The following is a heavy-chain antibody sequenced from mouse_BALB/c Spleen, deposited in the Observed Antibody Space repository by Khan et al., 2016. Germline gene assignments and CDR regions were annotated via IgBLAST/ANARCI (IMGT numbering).Heavy chain of an antibody. Sequence: QMQLKQSGPGLVAPSQSLSITCTISGFSLTSYGVHWVRQPPGKGLEWLVVIWSDGSTTYNSALKSRLSISKDNSKSQVFLKMNSLQADDTAMYYCSRRYYGSSDAMDDWGQGTSATVSS. CDR2: IWSDGST. D-gene: IGHD1-1*01. J-gene: IGHJ4*01. V-gene: IGHV2-6-1*01. CDR1: GFSLTSYG. CDR3: SRRYYGSSDAMDD.